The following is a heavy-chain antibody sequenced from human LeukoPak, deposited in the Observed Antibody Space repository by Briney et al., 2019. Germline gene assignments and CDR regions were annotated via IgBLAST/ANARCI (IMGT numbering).Heavy chain of an antibody. CDR2: FDPEDGET. CDR1: GYTLTELS. D-gene: IGHD6-13*01. Sequence: ASVKVSCKVSGYTLTELSMHWVRQAPGKGLEWMGGFDPEDGETIYAQKFQGRVTMTEDTSTDTAYMELSSLRSEDTAVYYCATKIAAAGEGDFDYWGQGTLVTVSS. J-gene: IGHJ4*02. V-gene: IGHV1-24*01. CDR3: ATKIAAAGEGDFDY.